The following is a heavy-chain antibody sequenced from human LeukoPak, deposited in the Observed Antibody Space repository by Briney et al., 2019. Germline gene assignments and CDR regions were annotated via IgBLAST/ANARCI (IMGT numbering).Heavy chain of an antibody. V-gene: IGHV1-69*06. CDR1: GGTFSSYA. CDR3: AREGYGSGNNWFDP. J-gene: IGHJ5*02. CDR2: IIPIFGTA. D-gene: IGHD3-10*01. Sequence: RASVKVSCKASGGTFSSYAISWVRQAPGQGLEWMGGIIPIFGTANYAQKFQGRVTITADKSTSTAYMELSSLRSEDTAVYYCAREGYGSGNNWFDPWGQGTLSPSPQ.